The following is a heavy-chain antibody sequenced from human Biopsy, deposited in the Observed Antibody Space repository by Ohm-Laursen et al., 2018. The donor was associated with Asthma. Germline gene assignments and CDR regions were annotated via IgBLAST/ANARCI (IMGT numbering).Heavy chain of an antibody. Sequence: PGTLSLTCSLSSGSGGYMRSGNYYWGWIRQPPGKGLEWIGSIYYSGTTYYNPSLESRVPVSADTSKNQFSLNLTSVTAADTAVYYCVRGSSSWHHGPFHYYYGLDVWGQGTTATVSS. V-gene: IGHV4-39*01. CDR1: SGSGGYMRSGNYY. J-gene: IGHJ6*02. CDR2: IYYSGTT. D-gene: IGHD6-13*01. CDR3: VRGSSSWHHGPFHYYYGLDV.